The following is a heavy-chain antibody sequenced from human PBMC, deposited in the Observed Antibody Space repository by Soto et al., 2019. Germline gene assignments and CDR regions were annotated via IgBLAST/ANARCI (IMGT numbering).Heavy chain of an antibody. CDR2: ISGGGGSI. J-gene: IGHJ4*02. D-gene: IGHD3-3*01. Sequence: PGGSLRLSCAASGFTFSSYAMSWVRQAPGKGLEWVSDISGGGGSIYYADSVKGRFTISSDNAKSSLYLQMNSLRTEDTAVYYCARRRDFLDYWGQGTLVTVSS. V-gene: IGHV3-23*01. CDR3: ARRRDFLDY. CDR1: GFTFSSYA.